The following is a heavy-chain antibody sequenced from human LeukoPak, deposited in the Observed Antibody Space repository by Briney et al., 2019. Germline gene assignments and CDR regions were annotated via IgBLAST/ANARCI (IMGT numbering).Heavy chain of an antibody. V-gene: IGHV4-4*02. CDR2: ISQSGST. Sequence: SGTLSLACVVSGDSFGNSNWWSWVRQPPGKGLEWIGEISQSGSTNYHPSLKSRVIISIDKSKNHFSLKLSSVTAADTAIYYCAKAVTATSGRFSLDSWGQGTLVTVSS. D-gene: IGHD2-21*02. CDR1: GDSFGNSNW. J-gene: IGHJ4*02. CDR3: AKAVTATSGRFSLDS.